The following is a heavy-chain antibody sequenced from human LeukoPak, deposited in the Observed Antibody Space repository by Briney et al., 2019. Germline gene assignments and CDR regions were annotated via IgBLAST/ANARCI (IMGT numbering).Heavy chain of an antibody. Sequence: GGSLRLSCAVSGFTFSSYSMNWVRQAPGKGLEWVSSITSSSSYIYYADSVKGRFTISRDNAKNSLYLQMNSLRAEDTAVYYCARSRTWFGDAGEFDYWGQGTLVTVSS. J-gene: IGHJ4*02. D-gene: IGHD3-10*01. V-gene: IGHV3-21*01. CDR1: GFTFSSYS. CDR3: ARSRTWFGDAGEFDY. CDR2: ITSSSSYI.